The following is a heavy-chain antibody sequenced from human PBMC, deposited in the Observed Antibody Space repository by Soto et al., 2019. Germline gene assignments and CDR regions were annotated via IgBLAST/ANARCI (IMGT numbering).Heavy chain of an antibody. CDR1: GGSISSGGYY. CDR2: IYYNGNT. J-gene: IGHJ5*02. V-gene: IGHV4-31*02. Sequence: SETLSLTXTVSGGSISSGGYYWSWIRQDPGRGLEWIGYIYYNGNTYYNPSLKSRVTVSVDTSKNQFSLNVRSVTAADTAVYYCARCSLVVIPVPGFDPWGQGTLVTVSS. D-gene: IGHD2-15*01. CDR3: ARCSLVVIPVPGFDP.